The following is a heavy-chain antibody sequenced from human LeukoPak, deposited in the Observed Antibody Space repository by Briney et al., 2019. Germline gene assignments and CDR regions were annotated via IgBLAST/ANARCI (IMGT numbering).Heavy chain of an antibody. CDR3: ARAADDVSYYYYYYYMDV. V-gene: IGHV3-21*01. J-gene: IGHJ6*03. CDR2: ISSSSSYI. D-gene: IGHD3-16*01. CDR1: GFTFSSYS. Sequence: GGSLRLSCAASGFTFSSYSMNWVRQAPGKGLEWVSSISSSSSYIYYADSVKGRFTISRDNAKNSLYLQMNSLRAEDTAVYYCARAADDVSYYYYYYYMDVWGKGTTVTVSS.